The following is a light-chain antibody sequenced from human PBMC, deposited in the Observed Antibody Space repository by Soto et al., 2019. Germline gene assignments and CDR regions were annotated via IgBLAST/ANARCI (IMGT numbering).Light chain of an antibody. J-gene: IGLJ1*01. CDR2: EVT. V-gene: IGLV2-14*01. CDR3: ASLNTTTFV. Sequence: QSVLTQPASVSGSPGQSITISCTGTSSDVGAYNLVSWYQHLPDKAPKLIISEVTNRPSGVSDRFSGSKSGNTASLTISGLQAEDEDDYYCASLNTTTFVFGSGTKVTVL. CDR1: SSDVGAYNL.